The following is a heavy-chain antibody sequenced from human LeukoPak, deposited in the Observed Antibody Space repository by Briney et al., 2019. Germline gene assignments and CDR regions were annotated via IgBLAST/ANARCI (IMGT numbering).Heavy chain of an antibody. D-gene: IGHD1-20*01. CDR1: GGSISSYY. CDR3: AREDRYNWNDVHYYGMDV. CDR2: IYYSGST. V-gene: IGHV4-59*01. Sequence: SETLSLTCTVSGGSISSYYWSWIRQPPGKGLEWIGYIYYSGSTNYNPSLKSRVTISVDTSKNQFSLKLISVTAADTAVYYCAREDRYNWNDVHYYGMDVWGQGTTVTVSS. J-gene: IGHJ6*02.